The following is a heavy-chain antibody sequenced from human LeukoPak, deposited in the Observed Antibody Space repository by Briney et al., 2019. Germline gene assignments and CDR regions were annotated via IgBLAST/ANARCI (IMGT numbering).Heavy chain of an antibody. D-gene: IGHD5-12*01. CDR1: GFIFSDYY. Sequence: GESLKISCAASGFIFSDYYMSWIRQVPRKGLEWVSYISSTSSYTNYADSVKGRFTISRDNAKNSLYLQMNSLRAEDTAVYYCARGPLGYSGYDQGSFDYWGQGTLVTVSS. J-gene: IGHJ4*02. CDR3: ARGPLGYSGYDQGSFDY. CDR2: ISSTSSYT. V-gene: IGHV3-11*06.